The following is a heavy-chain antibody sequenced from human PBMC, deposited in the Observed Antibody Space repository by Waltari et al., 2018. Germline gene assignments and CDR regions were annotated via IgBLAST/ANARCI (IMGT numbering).Heavy chain of an antibody. CDR2: IKSKTDGGTT. V-gene: IGHV3-15*07. Sequence: EVQLVESGGGLVMPGGSLRLSCAASGFIFNSAWLTWVRQVPGKGLEWVGRIKSKTDGGTTDYAAPVKGRITISRDDSKNTVFLQMDSLKTEDTAVYYCAAGWPFNYWGRGTLVTVSS. J-gene: IGHJ4*02. CDR3: AAGWPFNY. CDR1: GFIFNSAW. D-gene: IGHD2-15*01.